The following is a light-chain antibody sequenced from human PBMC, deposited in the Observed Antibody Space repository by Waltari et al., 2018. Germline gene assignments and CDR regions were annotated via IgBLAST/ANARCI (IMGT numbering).Light chain of an antibody. CDR1: SSDVGRYNL. J-gene: IGLJ1*01. CDR3: CSYAGSATPYV. V-gene: IGLV2-23*02. CDR2: EVT. Sequence: QSALTQPASVSGSPGQSITISCTGTSSDVGRYNLVSWYQQHPGKAPKLMIFEVTKRPSGVPNRFSGSTSGNTASLTISGLQAEDEADYYCCSYAGSATPYVFGTGTKVTVL.